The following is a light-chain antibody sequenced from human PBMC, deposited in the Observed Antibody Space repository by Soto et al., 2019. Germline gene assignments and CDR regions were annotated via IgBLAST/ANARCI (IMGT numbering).Light chain of an antibody. V-gene: IGKV1-5*03. CDR2: KAA. CDR1: QSISSW. J-gene: IGKJ4*01. CDR3: QQYNSYPT. Sequence: DIQMTQSPSTLSASVGDRVTITCRASQSISSWLAWYQQKPGKAPKLLIYKAASLESGVPSRFSGCGSETEFTLTISSLQPDDFATYYCQQYNSYPTFGGGTKVEIK.